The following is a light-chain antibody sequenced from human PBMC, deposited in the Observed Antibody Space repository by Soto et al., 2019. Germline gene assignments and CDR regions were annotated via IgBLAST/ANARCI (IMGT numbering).Light chain of an antibody. Sequence: EVVLTQSPATLSVSAGGTVTLSCRASQSVRTNVAWYQQIPGQAPRLLVYGASTRATGVPARFTGSGSGTDFTLTISSLEPEDFAVYYCQQRRTFGGGTKVDIK. V-gene: IGKV3-11*01. CDR2: GAS. J-gene: IGKJ4*01. CDR3: QQRRT. CDR1: QSVRTN.